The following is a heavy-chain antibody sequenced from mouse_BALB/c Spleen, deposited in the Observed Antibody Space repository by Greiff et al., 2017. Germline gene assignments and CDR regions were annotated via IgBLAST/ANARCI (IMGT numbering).Heavy chain of an antibody. D-gene: IGHD2-3*01. J-gene: IGHJ3*01. CDR2: ISSGGGNT. CDR3: ARGDGYYLFAY. Sequence: VKLVESGGGLVKPGGSLKLSCAASGFTFSSYTMSWVRQTPEKRLEWVATISSGGGNTYYPDSVKGRFTISRDNAKNNLYLQMSSLRSEDTALYYCARGDGYYLFAYWGQGTLVTVSA. CDR1: GFTFSSYT. V-gene: IGHV5-9*03.